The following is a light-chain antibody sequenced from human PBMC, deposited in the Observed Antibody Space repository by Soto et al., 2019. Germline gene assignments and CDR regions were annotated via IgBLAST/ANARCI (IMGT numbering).Light chain of an antibody. V-gene: IGLV2-8*01. CDR2: EVT. CDR1: SSDVGGYNY. J-gene: IGLJ2*01. CDR3: SSYAGSNSVL. Sequence: QSALTQPPSASGSPGQSVTISCTGMSSDVGGYNYVSWYQQHPGKAPKLMIYEVTKRPSGVPDCFSGSKSGNTASLTVSGLQAEDEADYYCSSYAGSNSVLFGGGTKLTVL.